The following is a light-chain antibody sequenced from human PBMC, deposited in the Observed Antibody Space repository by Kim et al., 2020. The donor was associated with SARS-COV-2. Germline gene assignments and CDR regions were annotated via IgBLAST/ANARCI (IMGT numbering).Light chain of an antibody. Sequence: DIQMTQSPSSLSASVGDRVTITCRASQGISNYLAWYQQKPGKVPKLLIYAASTLQLGVPSRFSGTGSGTDFTLIISGLQPEDVATYYCQKYYSAASFGQGTKVDIK. CDR1: QGISNY. CDR3: QKYYSAAS. CDR2: AAS. V-gene: IGKV1-27*01. J-gene: IGKJ1*01.